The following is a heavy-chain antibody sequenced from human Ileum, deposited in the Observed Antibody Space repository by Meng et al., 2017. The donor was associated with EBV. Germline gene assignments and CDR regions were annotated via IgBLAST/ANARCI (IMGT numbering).Heavy chain of an antibody. CDR1: GRLTSSSSYD. J-gene: IGHJ4*02. Sequence: ESGTVLVTPSEALALACSVSGRLTSSSSYDWGWIRQPPGKGLEWIGSIYYSGSTYYNPSLKSRVTISVDTSKNQFSLKLSSVTAADTAVYYCARDRSGSYYSPTFDYWGQGTLVTVSS. D-gene: IGHD3-10*01. CDR3: ARDRSGSYYSPTFDY. CDR2: IYYSGST. V-gene: IGHV4-39*07.